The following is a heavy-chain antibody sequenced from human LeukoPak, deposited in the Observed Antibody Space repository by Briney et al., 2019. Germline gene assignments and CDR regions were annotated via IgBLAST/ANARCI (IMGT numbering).Heavy chain of an antibody. D-gene: IGHD1-26*01. CDR3: ARVESGSFSFDS. Sequence: GGSLGLSCTASGFTFSSYEMNWVRQAPGKGLEGVSYISSGGGTLYYADSVEGRFTISRDNAKNSLYLQMNSPRAEDTAVYYCARVESGSFSFDSWGQGTLVTVSS. CDR2: ISSGGGTL. V-gene: IGHV3-48*03. J-gene: IGHJ4*02. CDR1: GFTFSSYE.